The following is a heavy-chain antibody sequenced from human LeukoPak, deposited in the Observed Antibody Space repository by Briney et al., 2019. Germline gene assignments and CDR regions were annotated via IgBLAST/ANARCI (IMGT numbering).Heavy chain of an antibody. CDR3: ARDYCGGDCYYFDF. Sequence: GGSVRLSYTPSGFTFSNYCMLWARDAPGEGLEWVAVIWYDGNNKYSPDSVKGRVTISRDNSKNTLYLQMNSLRAEDTAVYYCARDYCGGDCYYFDFWGQGTLVTVSS. J-gene: IGHJ4*02. D-gene: IGHD2-21*02. V-gene: IGHV3-33*01. CDR1: GFTFSNYC. CDR2: IWYDGNNK.